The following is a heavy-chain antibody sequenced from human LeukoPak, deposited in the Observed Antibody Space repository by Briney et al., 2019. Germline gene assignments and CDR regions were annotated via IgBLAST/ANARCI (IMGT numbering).Heavy chain of an antibody. CDR2: TNRDGSAT. CDR1: GFTVCSYW. V-gene: IGHV3-74*01. CDR3: ARDDFGG. Sequence: RRCLRLAFSVSGFTVCSYWTDSGRQTPGKGRVRVARTNRDGSATTPADSVRGRFTIPRDSAKNTLYLQVNSMRAEDTAVYYCARDDFGGWGQGTMVTVSS. J-gene: IGHJ3*01. D-gene: IGHD3-16*01.